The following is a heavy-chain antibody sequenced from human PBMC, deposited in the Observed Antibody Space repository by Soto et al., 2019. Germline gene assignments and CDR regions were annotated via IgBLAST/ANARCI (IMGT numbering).Heavy chain of an antibody. Sequence: EVKLVESGGGLVKPGGSLRLSCAASGFTVSSNYMSWVRQAPGKGLEWVSVIYSGGITYYADSVKGRFTISRHNSKNTLYLQMNSLRAEDTAVYYCASPVTTGFRGAFDIWGQWTMVTVSS. CDR3: ASPVTTGFRGAFDI. CDR1: GFTVSSNY. CDR2: IYSGGIT. V-gene: IGHV3-53*04. D-gene: IGHD4-17*01. J-gene: IGHJ3*02.